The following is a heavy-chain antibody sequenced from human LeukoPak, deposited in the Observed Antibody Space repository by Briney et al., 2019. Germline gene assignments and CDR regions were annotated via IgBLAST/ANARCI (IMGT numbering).Heavy chain of an antibody. CDR3: ARVGRNAFDI. CDR2: IIPILGIA. Sequence: SVKVSCKASGGTFSSYAISWVRQAPGQGLEWMGRIIPILGIANYAQKFQGRVTITTDESTSTAYMELSSLRSEDTAVYYCARVGRNAFDIWGQGTMVTVSS. V-gene: IGHV1-69*04. J-gene: IGHJ3*02. CDR1: GGTFSSYA.